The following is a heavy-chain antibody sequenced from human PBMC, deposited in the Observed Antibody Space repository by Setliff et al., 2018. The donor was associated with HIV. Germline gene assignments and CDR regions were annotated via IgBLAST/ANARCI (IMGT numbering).Heavy chain of an antibody. CDR2: ISSVSGSTI. CDR3: ARSLYGGFGAPDS. D-gene: IGHD5-12*01. J-gene: IGHJ4*02. CDR1: GFTFSRYS. Sequence: LRLSCAASGFTFSRYSMNWVRQAPGKGLEWVSYISSVSGSTIYYADSVKGRFTISRDDAKNSLFLQMNSLRAEDTAVYYCARSLYGGFGAPDSWGQGTLVTVSS. V-gene: IGHV3-48*04.